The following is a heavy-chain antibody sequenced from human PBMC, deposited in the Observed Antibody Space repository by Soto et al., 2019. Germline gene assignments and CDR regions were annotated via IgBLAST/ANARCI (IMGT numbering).Heavy chain of an antibody. V-gene: IGHV4-39*01. D-gene: IGHD6-13*01. CDR3: ATHGAYSTSVYYYYGMDV. J-gene: IGHJ6*02. Sequence: PSETLSLTCTVSGGAINSTVYYWGWIRQPPGKGLEWIGSSNYVGPTCYSPSLQSRVTISLDTAKNHFSLNLRSVTAADTAVYYCATHGAYSTSVYYYYGMDVSGQRITITFYS. CDR2: SNYVGPT. CDR1: GGAINSTVYY.